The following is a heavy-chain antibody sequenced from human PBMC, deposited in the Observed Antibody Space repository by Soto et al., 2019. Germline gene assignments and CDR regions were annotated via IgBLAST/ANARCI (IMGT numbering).Heavy chain of an antibody. J-gene: IGHJ4*02. CDR2: ISAYNGST. CDR1: GYTFTSYG. D-gene: IGHD6-19*01. V-gene: IGHV1-18*01. Sequence: ASVKVSCKASGYTFTSYGLSWVRQAPGQGLEWMGWISAYNGSTNYAQKLQGRVTMTTDTSTSTAYMGLRSLRSDDTAVYYCAREPQWPPDRYWGQGTLVTVSS. CDR3: AREPQWPPDRY.